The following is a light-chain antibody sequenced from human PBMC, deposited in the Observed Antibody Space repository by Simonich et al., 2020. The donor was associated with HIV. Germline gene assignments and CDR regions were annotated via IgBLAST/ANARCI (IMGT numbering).Light chain of an antibody. J-gene: IGKJ3*01. CDR1: QGISSY. V-gene: IGKV1-9*01. CDR3: QQLNSYPPPFT. CDR2: AAS. Sequence: IQLTQSPSFLSASVGDRVTITCRASQGISSYLAWYQQKPGKAPQLLIYAASTLQSGVPSRFSGSGSGTEFTLTISSLQPEDFATYYCQQLNSYPPPFTFGPGTKVDVK.